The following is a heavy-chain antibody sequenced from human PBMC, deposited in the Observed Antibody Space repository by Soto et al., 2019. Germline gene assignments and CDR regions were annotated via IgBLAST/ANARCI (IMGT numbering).Heavy chain of an antibody. CDR3: ARDVVGGTPRLQH. J-gene: IGHJ1*01. V-gene: IGHV3-30-3*01. CDR1: GFTFSSYA. Sequence: GGSLRLSCAASGFTFSSYAMHWVRQAPGKGLEWVAVISYDGSNKYYADSVKGRFTISRDNSKNTLYLQMNSLRPEDTAVYYCARDVVGGTPRLQHWGQGTLVTVSS. D-gene: IGHD1-26*01. CDR2: ISYDGSNK.